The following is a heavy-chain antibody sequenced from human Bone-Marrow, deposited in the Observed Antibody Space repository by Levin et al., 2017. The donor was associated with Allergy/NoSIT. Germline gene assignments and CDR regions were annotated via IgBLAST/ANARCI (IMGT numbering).Heavy chain of an antibody. J-gene: IGHJ3*02. D-gene: IGHD3-16*01. CDR1: GGSFSGYY. Sequence: SETLSLTCAVYGGSFSGYYWSWIRQPPGKGLEWIGEINHSGSTNYNPSLKSRVTISVDTSKNQFSLKLSSVTAADTAVYYCARGRPRYDYARSGGAFDIWGQGTMVTVSS. CDR3: ARGRPRYDYARSGGAFDI. CDR2: INHSGST. V-gene: IGHV4-34*01.